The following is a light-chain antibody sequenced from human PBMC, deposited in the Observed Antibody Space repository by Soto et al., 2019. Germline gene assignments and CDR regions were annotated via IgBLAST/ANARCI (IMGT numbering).Light chain of an antibody. CDR3: CSYAGGRTYV. CDR1: NSDVGGHTL. CDR2: GGS. Sequence: QSALTQPASMSGSPGQSITISCIGTNSDVGGHTLVSWYQQHPGKAPRPLIYGGSERPSGVSDRFSGSKSGNTASLTISGLQAEDEADYYRCSYAGGRTYVFGTGTKLTVL. J-gene: IGLJ1*01. V-gene: IGLV2-23*01.